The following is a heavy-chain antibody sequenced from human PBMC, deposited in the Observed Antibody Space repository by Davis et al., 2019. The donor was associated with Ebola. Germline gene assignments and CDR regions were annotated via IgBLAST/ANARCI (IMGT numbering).Heavy chain of an antibody. CDR2: ISYDGSNK. V-gene: IGHV3-30-3*01. D-gene: IGHD2-15*01. CDR3: ARDMGDCSGGSCFLYYYYGMDV. Sequence: GGSLRLSCAASGFTFSSYAMSWVRQAPGKGLEWVAVISYDGSNKYYADSVKGRFTISRDNSKKTLYLQMNSLRAEDTAVYYCARDMGDCSGGSCFLYYYYGMDVWGQGTTVTVSS. CDR1: GFTFSSYA. J-gene: IGHJ6*02.